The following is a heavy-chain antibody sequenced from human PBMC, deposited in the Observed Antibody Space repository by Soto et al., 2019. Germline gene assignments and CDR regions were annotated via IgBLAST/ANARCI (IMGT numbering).Heavy chain of an antibody. CDR3: ARDRTSAGGYSRRWFDP. J-gene: IGHJ5*02. CDR1: CFSVTSHNY. V-gene: IGHV4-4*02. Sequence: PSDTLSLTCAFRCFSVTSHNYWSGVCQPPGKGLEWIGEIYHSGGTNYNPSLKSRVTISVDKSNNQFSLKLSSVTAADTAVYYCARDRTSAGGYSRRWFDPWGQG. CDR2: IYHSGGT. D-gene: IGHD5-18*01.